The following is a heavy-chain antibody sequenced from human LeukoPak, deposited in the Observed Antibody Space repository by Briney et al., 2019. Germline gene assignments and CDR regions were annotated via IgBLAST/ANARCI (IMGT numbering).Heavy chain of an antibody. D-gene: IGHD5-18*01. V-gene: IGHV5-51*01. J-gene: IGHJ4*02. Sequence: GESLKISCKGSGYSFTSYWIGWVRQMPGKGLEWMGIIYPGDSDTRYSPSFQGQVTISVDKSISTAYLQWSSLKASDTAMYYCARFLGYSYGYSYFDYWGQGTLVTVSS. CDR1: GYSFTSYW. CDR3: ARFLGYSYGYSYFDY. CDR2: IYPGDSDT.